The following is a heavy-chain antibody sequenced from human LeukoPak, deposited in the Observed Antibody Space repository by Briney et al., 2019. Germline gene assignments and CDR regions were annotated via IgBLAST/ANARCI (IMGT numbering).Heavy chain of an antibody. J-gene: IGHJ4*02. V-gene: IGHV4-59*12. D-gene: IGHD3-22*01. CDR3: ARDWLYDSSGYFWY. Sequence: SETLSLTCSVSDGSTTGYYWSWIRQPPGKGLEWIAYDYYTGRTLYNPSLESRVTISVDTSKTQFSLTVTSVTAADTAVYYCARDWLYDSSGYFWYWGQGTLVTVSS. CDR1: DGSTTGYY. CDR2: DYYTGRT.